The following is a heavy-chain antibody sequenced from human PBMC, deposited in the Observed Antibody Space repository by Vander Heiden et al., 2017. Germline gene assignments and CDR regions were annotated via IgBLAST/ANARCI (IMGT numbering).Heavy chain of an antibody. CDR2: IYYSGST. D-gene: IGHD3-10*01. Sequence: QLQLQESGPGLVKPSETLSLTCTVSGGSIRSSSYYWGWIRQSPGKGLEWIGTIYYSGSTYYNPSLKSRVTISIDTSRNQFSLNLYSVTAADTAVYYCARHAGVLWFGEPTDYWGQGTLVTVSS. CDR1: GGSIRSSSYY. CDR3: ARHAGVLWFGEPTDY. V-gene: IGHV4-39*01. J-gene: IGHJ4*02.